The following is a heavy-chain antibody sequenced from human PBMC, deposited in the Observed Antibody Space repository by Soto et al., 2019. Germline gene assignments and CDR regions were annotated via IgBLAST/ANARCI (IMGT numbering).Heavy chain of an antibody. CDR2: ISGSGGST. Sequence: GGSLRLSCAVSGLTFSGYAMTWVRQAPGKGLEWVSGISGSGGSTYTADSVKGRFTTSRDNIKNTLYLQMNSLRAEETAVYYCAKASGYDFWIGSLGGYYHGMDAWGQGTTVTVSS. D-gene: IGHD3-3*01. CDR3: AKASGYDFWIGSLGGYYHGMDA. V-gene: IGHV3-23*01. J-gene: IGHJ6*02. CDR1: GLTFSGYA.